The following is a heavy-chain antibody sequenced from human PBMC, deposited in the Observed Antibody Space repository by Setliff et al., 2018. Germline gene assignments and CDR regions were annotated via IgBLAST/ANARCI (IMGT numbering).Heavy chain of an antibody. CDR3: ARLDIAAANEDY. V-gene: IGHV1-8*01. CDR1: GYTFTSYD. D-gene: IGHD6-13*01. J-gene: IGHJ4*02. Sequence: ASVKVSCKASGYTFTSYDINWVRQATGQGLEWMGWMNPNSGNTGYALKFQGRVTMTRNTSISTAYMELSSLRSEDTAVYYCARLDIAAANEDYWGQGTLVTVSS. CDR2: MNPNSGNT.